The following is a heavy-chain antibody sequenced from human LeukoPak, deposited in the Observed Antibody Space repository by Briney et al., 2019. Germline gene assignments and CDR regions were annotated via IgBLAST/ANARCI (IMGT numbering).Heavy chain of an antibody. CDR2: IYYSRST. Sequence: SETLSLTCTVSGGSISSYYWSWIREPPGKGLEWIGYIYYSRSTNYNPSLKSRVTISVDTSKNQFSLKLSSVTAADTAVYYCARHDPVSTSLLWLGESEYWFDPWGQGTLVTVSS. CDR1: GGSISSYY. CDR3: ARHDPVSTSLLWLGESEYWFDP. D-gene: IGHD3-10*01. V-gene: IGHV4-59*08. J-gene: IGHJ5*02.